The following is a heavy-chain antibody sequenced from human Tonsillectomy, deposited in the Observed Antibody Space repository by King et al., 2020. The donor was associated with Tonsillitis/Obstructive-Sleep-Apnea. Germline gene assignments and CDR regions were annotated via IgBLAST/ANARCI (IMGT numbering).Heavy chain of an antibody. D-gene: IGHD5-24*01. Sequence: VKLVESGGGLVQPGGSLRLSCAASGFTFSHYYMAWVRQAPGKGLEWVANIKQDGSEQYYVDSVKGRFTISRDNAKNSVFLHLSSLRPADSGIYYCASDRRQFPEPGGYFDSWGQGALVTVSS. CDR1: GFTFSHYY. CDR2: IKQDGSEQ. V-gene: IGHV3-7*04. J-gene: IGHJ4*02. CDR3: ASDRRQFPEPGGYFDS.